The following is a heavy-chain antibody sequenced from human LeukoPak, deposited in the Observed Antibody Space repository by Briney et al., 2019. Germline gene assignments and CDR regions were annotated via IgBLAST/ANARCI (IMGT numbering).Heavy chain of an antibody. CDR1: GFTFSDYT. D-gene: IGHD1-26*01. J-gene: IGHJ6*03. CDR3: ARVKMGATVSDYYYYYMDV. V-gene: IGHV3-64*02. Sequence: GGSLRLSCAASGFTFSDYTIHWVRQAPGKRLQSVSAITSNGAYTHYADSVKGGFTISRDNSRNAVFLQMGGLRIEDMAVYYCARVKMGATVSDYYYYYMDVWGTGTTVTISS. CDR2: ITSNGAYT.